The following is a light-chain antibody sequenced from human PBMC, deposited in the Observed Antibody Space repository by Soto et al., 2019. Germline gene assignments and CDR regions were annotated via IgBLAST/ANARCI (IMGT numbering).Light chain of an antibody. CDR2: GNN. V-gene: IGLV1-40*01. J-gene: IGLJ3*02. CDR3: QSFDTSLRGSV. Sequence: QSALTQPPSVSGAPGQRVTISCSGTSSNIGAGYDVHWYHQVPGTAPKLLIYGNNNRPSGVPDRFSGSRSGASASLAITGLQAEDEADYYCQSFDTSLRGSVFGGGTQLTVL. CDR1: SSNIGAGYD.